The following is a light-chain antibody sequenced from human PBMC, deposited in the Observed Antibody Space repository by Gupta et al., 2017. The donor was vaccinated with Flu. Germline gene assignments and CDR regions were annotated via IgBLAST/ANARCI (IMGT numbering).Light chain of an antibody. J-gene: IGKJ4*01. CDR2: WAS. V-gene: IGKV4-1*01. CDR1: QSLAVGPRNKNH. CDR3: QQYHTSPPS. Sequence: SVGERATLNCRSSQSLAVGPRNKNHLAWYQQKPGQPPVVLFSWASTRESGVPDRFTAGGSGTEFTLTIRSLQAADVAVYYCQQYHTSPPSFGGGTRV.